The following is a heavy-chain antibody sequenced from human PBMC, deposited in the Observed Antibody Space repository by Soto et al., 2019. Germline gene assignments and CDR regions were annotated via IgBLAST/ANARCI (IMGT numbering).Heavy chain of an antibody. CDR1: GFTVSYHY. V-gene: IGHV3-53*01. D-gene: IGHD3-10*01. Sequence: EVQLVESGGGLIQPGGSLRLSCAVSGFTVSYHYMNWVRQAPGKGLEWVSVIYRGGDTFYADSVKGRFTISRDNSKNTLYLQMTSLRAEDTAVYYCARGMYGSGSYYIGDAFDMWGQGTMVTVSS. J-gene: IGHJ3*02. CDR3: ARGMYGSGSYYIGDAFDM. CDR2: IYRGGDT.